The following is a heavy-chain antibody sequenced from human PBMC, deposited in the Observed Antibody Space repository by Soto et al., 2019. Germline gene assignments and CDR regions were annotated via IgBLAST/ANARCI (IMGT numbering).Heavy chain of an antibody. CDR1: GYTFTSYD. CDR3: PRGSNTIFGVVVRSPFDY. D-gene: IGHD3-3*01. Sequence: QVQLVQSGAEVKKPGASVKVSCKASGYTFTSYDINWVRQAPGQRLEWMGWMNPNSGSTGYAQKFQGTVTMTRNTAISTAYMGLSRLRSADTGVNYCPRGSNTIFGVVVRSPFDYWGQGTLVTVSS. V-gene: IGHV1-8*01. J-gene: IGHJ4*02. CDR2: MNPNSGST.